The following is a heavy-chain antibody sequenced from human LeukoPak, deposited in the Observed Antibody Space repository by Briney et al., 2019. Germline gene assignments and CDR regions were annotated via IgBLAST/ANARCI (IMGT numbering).Heavy chain of an antibody. J-gene: IGHJ3*02. CDR1: RYTFNIYG. CDR2: INPSGGST. CDR3: AASIAVAGTALYAFDI. Sequence: GASVKVSCKASRYTFNIYGFSWVRQAPGQGLEWMGIINPSGGSTSYAQKFQGRVTMTRDTSTSTVYMELSSLRSEDTAVYYCAASIAVAGTALYAFDIWGQGTMVTVSS. V-gene: IGHV1-46*02. D-gene: IGHD6-19*01.